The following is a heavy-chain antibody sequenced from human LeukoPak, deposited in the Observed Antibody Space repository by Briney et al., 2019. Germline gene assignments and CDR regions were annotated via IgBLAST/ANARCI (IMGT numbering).Heavy chain of an antibody. D-gene: IGHD3-3*01. CDR2: ISGSGGST. CDR1: GFTFSSYA. J-gene: IGHJ3*02. V-gene: IGHV3-23*01. Sequence: GGSLRLSCAASGFTFSSYAMSLVRQAPGKGLEWVSAISGSGGSTYYADSVKGRFTISRDNSKNTLYLQMNSLRAEDTAVYYCAKRGWFLEWLPHDAFDIWGQGTMVTVSS. CDR3: AKRGWFLEWLPHDAFDI.